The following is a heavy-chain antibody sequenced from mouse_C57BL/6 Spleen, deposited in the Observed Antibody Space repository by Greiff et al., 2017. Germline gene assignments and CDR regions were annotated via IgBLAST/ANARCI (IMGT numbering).Heavy chain of an antibody. CDR3: ARDAIYWYGVEDC. J-gene: IGHJ2*01. Sequence: VQLQQPGAELVKPGASVKMSCKASGYTFTSYWITWVKQRPGQGLEWIGDIYPGSGSTNYNEKFKSKATLTVDTSFSTTYMQLSSLTSEDSAVYYSARDAIYWYGVEDCWGKGTTVTVSS. D-gene: IGHD1-1*01. V-gene: IGHV1-55*01. CDR2: IYPGSGST. CDR1: GYTFTSYW.